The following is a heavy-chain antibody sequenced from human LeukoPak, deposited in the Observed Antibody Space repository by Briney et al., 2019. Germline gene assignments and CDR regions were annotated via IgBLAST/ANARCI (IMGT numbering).Heavy chain of an antibody. V-gene: IGHV3-30-3*01. CDR3: ARGARWVVAAKFTPTFDY. CDR2: ISYDGSNK. D-gene: IGHD2-15*01. J-gene: IGHJ4*02. Sequence: GGSLRLSCAASGFTFSSYAMHWVRQAPGKGLEWVAVISYDGSNKYYADSVKGRFTISGDNSKNTLYLQMNSLRAEDTAVYYCARGARWVVAAKFTPTFDYWGQGTLVTVSS. CDR1: GFTFSSYA.